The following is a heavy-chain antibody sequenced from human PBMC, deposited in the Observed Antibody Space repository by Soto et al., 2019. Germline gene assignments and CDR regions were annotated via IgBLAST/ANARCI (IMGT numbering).Heavy chain of an antibody. CDR1: GFTFSSYA. V-gene: IGHV3-23*01. Sequence: GGSLSLSCAASGFTFSSYAMSWVRRAPGKGLEWVSAISGSGGSTYYADSVKGRFTISRDNSKNTLYLQMNSLRAEDTAVYYCAKDGYSSGWSEVEYFQHWGQGTLVTVSS. D-gene: IGHD6-19*01. J-gene: IGHJ1*01. CDR2: ISGSGGST. CDR3: AKDGYSSGWSEVEYFQH.